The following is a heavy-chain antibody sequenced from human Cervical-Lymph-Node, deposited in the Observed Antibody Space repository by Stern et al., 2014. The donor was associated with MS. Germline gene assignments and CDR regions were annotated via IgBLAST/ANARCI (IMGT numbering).Heavy chain of an antibody. Sequence: QVQLQESGPGLVKPSQTLSLTCTVSGGSISSGSYYWSWIRQPAGKGLEWIGRIYTSGSTNYNPSLKSRVTISVDTSKNQFSLKPSFVTAADTAVYYCARDCRLRYFDNYGMDVWGQGTTVTVSS. V-gene: IGHV4-61*02. CDR2: IYTSGST. CDR3: ARDCRLRYFDNYGMDV. D-gene: IGHD3-9*01. CDR1: GGSISSGSYY. J-gene: IGHJ6*02.